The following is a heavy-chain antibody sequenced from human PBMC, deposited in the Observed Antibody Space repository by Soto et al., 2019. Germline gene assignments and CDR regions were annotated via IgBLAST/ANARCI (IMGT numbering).Heavy chain of an antibody. CDR1: GGSISSGGYS. J-gene: IGHJ4*02. CDR3: ARLPAVAGKKYYFDY. Sequence: PSETLSLTCAVSGGSISSGGYSWRWIRQPPGKGLEWIGYIYHSGSTYYNPSLKSRVTISVDRSKNQFSLKLSSVTAADTAVYYCARLPAVAGKKYYFDYWGQGTLVTVSS. D-gene: IGHD6-19*01. V-gene: IGHV4-30-2*01. CDR2: IYHSGST.